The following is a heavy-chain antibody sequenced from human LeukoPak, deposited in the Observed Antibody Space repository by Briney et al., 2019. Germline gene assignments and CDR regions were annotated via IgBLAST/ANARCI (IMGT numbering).Heavy chain of an antibody. J-gene: IGHJ5*02. CDR1: GFTFSSYS. D-gene: IGHD6-13*01. CDR3: AHPTEYSSSWYGNWFDP. V-gene: IGHV3-7*03. Sequence: GGSLRLSCAASGFTFSSYSMNWVRQAPGKGLEWVANIKQDGSEKYYVDSVKGRFTISRDNAKNSLYLQMNSLRAEDTAVYYCAHPTEYSSSWYGNWFDPWGQGTLVTVSS. CDR2: IKQDGSEK.